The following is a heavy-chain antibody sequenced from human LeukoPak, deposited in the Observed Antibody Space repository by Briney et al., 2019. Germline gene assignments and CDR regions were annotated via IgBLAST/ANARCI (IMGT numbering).Heavy chain of an antibody. J-gene: IGHJ6*02. CDR3: ARGDYYYGMDV. CDR2: IYYSGST. CDR1: GGSISSGDYY. Sequence: SETLSLTCTVSGGSISSGDYYWSWTRQPPGKGLEWVGYIYYSGSTYYNPSLKSRVTISVDTSKNQFSLKLSSVTAADTAVYYCARGDYYYGMDVWGQGTTVTVSS. V-gene: IGHV4-30-4*01.